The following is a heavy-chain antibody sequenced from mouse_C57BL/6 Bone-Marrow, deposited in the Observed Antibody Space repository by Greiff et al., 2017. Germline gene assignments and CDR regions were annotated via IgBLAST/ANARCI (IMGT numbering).Heavy chain of an antibody. D-gene: IGHD2-4*01. Sequence: EVQVVESGGGLVKPGGSLKLSCAASGFTFSDYGMHWVRQAPEKGLEWVAYISSGSSTIYYADTVKGRFTISRDNAKNTLFLQMTSLRSEDTAMYYCARPDDYLAWFAYWGQGTLVTVSA. CDR2: ISSGSSTI. CDR3: ARPDDYLAWFAY. J-gene: IGHJ3*01. CDR1: GFTFSDYG. V-gene: IGHV5-17*01.